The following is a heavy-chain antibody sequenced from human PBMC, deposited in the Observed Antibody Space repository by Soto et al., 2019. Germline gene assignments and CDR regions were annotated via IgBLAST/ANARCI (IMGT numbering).Heavy chain of an antibody. J-gene: IGHJ6*02. CDR2: VHDSWGS. CDR1: GGSISSYY. V-gene: IGHV4-59*08. D-gene: IGHD3-10*01. Sequence: PSETLSLTCTVSGGSISSYYWSWIRQPPGKGLEWIGYVHDSWGSHYNPSIKSRVAISLDTSKSQFSLKLTSVTATDTAVFSWVRQGFGALHGLVDVRGQGTTVTVSS. CDR3: VRQGFGALHGLVDV.